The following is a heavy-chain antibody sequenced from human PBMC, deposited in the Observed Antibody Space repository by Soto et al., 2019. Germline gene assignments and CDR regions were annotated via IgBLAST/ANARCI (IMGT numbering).Heavy chain of an antibody. Sequence: GALRLSCTASGFTFGDYAMSWVRQAPGKGLEWVGFIRSKAYGGTTEYAASVKGRFTISRDDSKSIAYLQMNSLKTEDTAVYYCTRTPFRSSSFHYYYYYGMDVWGQGTTVTVSS. D-gene: IGHD6-6*01. CDR3: TRTPFRSSSFHYYYYYGMDV. CDR1: GFTFGDYA. V-gene: IGHV3-49*04. J-gene: IGHJ6*02. CDR2: IRSKAYGGTT.